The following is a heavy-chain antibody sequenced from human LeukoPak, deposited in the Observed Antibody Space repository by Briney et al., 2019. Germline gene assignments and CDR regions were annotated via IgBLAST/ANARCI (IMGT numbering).Heavy chain of an antibody. CDR2: ISGSGGST. V-gene: IGHV3-23*01. Sequence: PGGSLRLSCAASGFTFSSYWMSWVRQAPGKGLEWVSAISGSGGSTYYADSVKGRFTISRDNSKNTLYLQMNSLRAEDTAVYYCAKHRSYYDFWSGYRKWFDPWGQGTLVTVSS. D-gene: IGHD3-3*01. CDR3: AKHRSYYDFWSGYRKWFDP. CDR1: GFTFSSYW. J-gene: IGHJ5*02.